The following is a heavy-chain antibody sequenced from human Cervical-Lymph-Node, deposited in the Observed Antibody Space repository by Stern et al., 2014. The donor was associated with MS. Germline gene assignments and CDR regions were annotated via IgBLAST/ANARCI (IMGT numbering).Heavy chain of an antibody. V-gene: IGHV3-11*01. CDR1: GFTFSDYY. Sequence: EQLVESGGGLVKPGGSLTLSCAASGFTFSDYYMNWIRQTPGKGLEWVSYINGSGTAIYYADSVKGRFTNSRDNGKKSLYLQMDSLRVEDTAIYYCANSIAWGQGTLVTVSS. CDR2: INGSGTAI. CDR3: ANSIA. J-gene: IGHJ5*02. D-gene: IGHD2/OR15-2a*01.